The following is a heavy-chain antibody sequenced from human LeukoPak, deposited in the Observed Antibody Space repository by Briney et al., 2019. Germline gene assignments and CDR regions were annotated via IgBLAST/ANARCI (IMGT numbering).Heavy chain of an antibody. CDR1: GFTFSTYA. Sequence: GGSLRLSCAASGFTFSTYAMTWVRQAPGKGLEWVSAISGSGDTTYYADSVKGRFTISRDNSQNTVDLQMTSLRADDTAVYYCAKDRGYWGQGTLVTVSS. CDR3: AKDRGY. CDR2: ISGSGDTT. J-gene: IGHJ4*02. D-gene: IGHD3-22*01. V-gene: IGHV3-23*01.